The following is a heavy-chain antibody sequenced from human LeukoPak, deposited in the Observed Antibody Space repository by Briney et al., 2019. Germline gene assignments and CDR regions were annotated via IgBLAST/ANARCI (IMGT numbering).Heavy chain of an antibody. CDR1: GDSINSPDL. Sequence: SETLSLTCTVSGDSINSPDLWSWVRQPPGKGLEWIGEMYLSGTTHSNPSVKSRVTISIDKSKNQFFLNLSSVTAADTAVYYCAGLVGRYSSGLYYYYFDYWGQGTLVTVSS. J-gene: IGHJ4*02. V-gene: IGHV4-4*02. D-gene: IGHD3-22*01. CDR2: MYLSGTT. CDR3: AGLVGRYSSGLYYYYFDY.